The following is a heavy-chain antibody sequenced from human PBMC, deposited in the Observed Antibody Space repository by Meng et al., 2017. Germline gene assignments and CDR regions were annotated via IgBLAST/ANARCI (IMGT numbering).Heavy chain of an antibody. CDR2: ISYDGSNK. D-gene: IGHD5-12*01. Sequence: GESLKISCAASGFTFSSYAMHWVRQAPGKGLEWVAVISYDGSNKYYADSVKGRFTISRDNSKNTLYLQMNSLRAEDTAVYYCARDRYSGLSPDFDYWGQGTLVTVSS. CDR3: ARDRYSGLSPDFDY. J-gene: IGHJ4*02. V-gene: IGHV3-30*04. CDR1: GFTFSSYA.